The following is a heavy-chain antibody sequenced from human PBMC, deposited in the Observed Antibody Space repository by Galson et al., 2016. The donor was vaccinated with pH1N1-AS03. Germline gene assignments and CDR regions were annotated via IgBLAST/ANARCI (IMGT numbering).Heavy chain of an antibody. V-gene: IGHV5-51*01. D-gene: IGHD6-19*01. CDR1: EYTFSTYW. CDR3: ARLTLSSGWPCDY. CDR2: IFPGDSDT. Sequence: QSGAEVKKPGESLKISCKASEYTFSTYWIAWVRQMPGKGLQWMGIIFPGDSDTTYAPSFQGQVTISADKSISTAYLQWSSLKASDTAMYYCARLTLSSGWPCDYWGQGTLVTVSS. J-gene: IGHJ4*01.